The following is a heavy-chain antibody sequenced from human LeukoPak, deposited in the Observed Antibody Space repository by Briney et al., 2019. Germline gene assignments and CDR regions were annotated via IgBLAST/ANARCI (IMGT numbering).Heavy chain of an antibody. CDR1: GFTFSSYA. J-gene: IGHJ6*02. CDR3: ARDLRDIVVVVAATYYYYGMDV. CDR2: ISYDGSNK. V-gene: IGHV3-30-3*01. Sequence: GGSLRLSCAASGFTFSSYAMHWVRQAPGKGLEWVAVISYDGSNKYYADSVKGRFTISRDNSKNTLYLQMNSLRAEDTAVYYCARDLRDIVVVVAATYYYYGMDVWGQGTTVTVSS. D-gene: IGHD2-15*01.